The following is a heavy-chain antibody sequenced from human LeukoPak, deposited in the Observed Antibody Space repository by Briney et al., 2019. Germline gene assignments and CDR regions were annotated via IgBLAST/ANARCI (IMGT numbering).Heavy chain of an antibody. CDR3: AKSNGYGLVDI. Sequence: SETLSLTCTVSGVSISSNLWWTWVRQPPGKGLEWIAEIHHSGSINYNPSLKSRVTISVDTSKNQFSLKLTSVTAADTAVYYCAKSNGYGLVDIWGQGTMVTVSS. V-gene: IGHV4-4*02. D-gene: IGHD3-10*01. CDR1: GVSISSNLW. J-gene: IGHJ3*02. CDR2: IHHSGSI.